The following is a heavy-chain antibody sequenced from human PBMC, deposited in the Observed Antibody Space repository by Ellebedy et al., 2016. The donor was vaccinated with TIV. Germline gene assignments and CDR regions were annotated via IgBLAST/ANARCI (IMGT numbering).Heavy chain of an antibody. D-gene: IGHD4-17*01. V-gene: IGHV3-30*02. J-gene: IGHJ6*02. CDR3: VKGAYPVPTVMAV. CDR1: GFSASG. Sequence: PGGSLRLSCVASGFSASGMHWVRQAPGKGLAWVAFIRSDKSAIYYADSARGRFTISRADSKNTLYLQMNSLRVEDTAVYYCVKGAYPVPTVMAVWGQGTTVTVSS. CDR2: IRSDKSAI.